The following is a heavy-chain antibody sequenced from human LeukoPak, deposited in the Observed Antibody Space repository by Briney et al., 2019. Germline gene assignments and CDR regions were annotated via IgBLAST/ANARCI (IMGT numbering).Heavy chain of an antibody. CDR3: ARGSVAAIRDF. Sequence: SETLSLTCAVYVGSFSGYYWSWIRQPPGKGLEWIGEINHSGSTNYNPSLKSRVTISVDTSKNQFSLKLSSVTAADTAVYYCARGSVAAIRDFWGQGTMVTVSS. D-gene: IGHD2-15*01. V-gene: IGHV4-34*01. CDR1: VGSFSGYY. J-gene: IGHJ3*01. CDR2: INHSGST.